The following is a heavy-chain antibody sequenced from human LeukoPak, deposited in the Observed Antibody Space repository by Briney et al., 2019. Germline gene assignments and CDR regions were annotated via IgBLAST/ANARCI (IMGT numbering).Heavy chain of an antibody. CDR3: ARWDSSWSDAFDI. D-gene: IGHD6-6*01. CDR2: IYTSGST. V-gene: IGHV4-4*07. CDR1: GGSISSYY. J-gene: IGHJ3*02. Sequence: SQTLSLTCTVFGGSISSYYWSWIRQPAGKGLEWIGRIYTSGSTNYNPSLKSRVTMSVDTSKNQFSLKLSSVTAADTAVYYCARWDSSWSDAFDIWGQGTMVTVSS.